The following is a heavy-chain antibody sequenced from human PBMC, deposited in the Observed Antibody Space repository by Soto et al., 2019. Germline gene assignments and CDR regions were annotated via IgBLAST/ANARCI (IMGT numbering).Heavy chain of an antibody. D-gene: IGHD3-16*01. J-gene: IGHJ4*02. CDR2: IIAYNGNT. Sequence: QVQLVQSGAEVKKPGASVKVSCKASGYTFTSYGISCGRQAPGQGLEWMGWIIAYNGNTNYAQKLQGRVTMTTDTPPSTAYMELRRLRSDDTAVYYCAIGAVAGNPSERFAYWGQGTLVTVSS. CDR3: AIGAVAGNPSERFAY. V-gene: IGHV1-18*01. CDR1: GYTFTSYG.